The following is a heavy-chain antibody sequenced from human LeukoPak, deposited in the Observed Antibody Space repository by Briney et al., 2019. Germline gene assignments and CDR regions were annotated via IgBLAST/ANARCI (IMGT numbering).Heavy chain of an antibody. CDR3: ARAFRHRNNNYYYYYYMDV. CDR1: GGSISSYY. J-gene: IGHJ6*03. Sequence: SETLSLTCTVSGGSISSYYWSWIRQPPGKGLEWIGYIYYSGSTNYNPSLKSRVTISVDTSKNQFSLKLSPVTAADTDVYYCARAFRHRNNNYYYYYYMDVWGKGTTVTDSS. D-gene: IGHD1/OR15-1a*01. V-gene: IGHV4-59*01. CDR2: IYYSGST.